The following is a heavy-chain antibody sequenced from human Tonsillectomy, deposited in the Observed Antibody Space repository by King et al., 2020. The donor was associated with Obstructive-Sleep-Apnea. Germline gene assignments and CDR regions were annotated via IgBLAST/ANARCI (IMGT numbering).Heavy chain of an antibody. Sequence: VQLVESGGGVVQPGRSLRLSCATSGFTFSRYAVHWVRQAPGKGLEWVAGISYDGSNEYYADSAKGRFTLSRDRPKKTVYLQMDNLSAEDTAVYYCARGSIELWITSPFEYWGQGTLVTGSS. J-gene: IGHJ4*02. D-gene: IGHD3-10*01. CDR1: GFTFSRYA. V-gene: IGHV3-30-3*01. CDR3: ARGSIELWITSPFEY. CDR2: ISYDGSNE.